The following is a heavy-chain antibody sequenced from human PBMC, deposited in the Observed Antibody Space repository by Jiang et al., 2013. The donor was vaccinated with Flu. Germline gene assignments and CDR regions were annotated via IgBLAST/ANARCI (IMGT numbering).Heavy chain of an antibody. Sequence: SGSGLVKPSETLSLTCTVSGGSISSSSYYWGWIRQPPGKGLEWIGSIYYSGSTYYNPSLKSRVTISVDTSKNQFSLKLSSVTAADTAVYYCASRGGDCTGGVCLIYYYYYMDV. J-gene: IGHJ6*03. CDR1: GGSISSSSYY. CDR2: IYYSGST. V-gene: IGHV4-39*07. CDR3: ASRGGDCTGGVCLIYYYYYMDV. D-gene: IGHD2-8*02.